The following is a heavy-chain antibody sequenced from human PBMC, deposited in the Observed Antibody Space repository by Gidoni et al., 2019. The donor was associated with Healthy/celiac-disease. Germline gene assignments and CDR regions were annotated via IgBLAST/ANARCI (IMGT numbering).Heavy chain of an antibody. CDR3: ARDNYGYDY. J-gene: IGHJ4*02. CDR1: GFTFRSYT. D-gene: IGHD5-18*01. CDR2: IRHNGNSE. V-gene: IGHV3-30*02. Sequence: QVPLVESGGGVARPGGYLRLSCEASGFTFRSYTMTWVRLAQGKGLEWVSFIRHNGNSEYYADAVKGRFTISRDDSKNTLYLQMNSLKPDDTAVYYCARDNYGYDYWGQGTPVTVSS.